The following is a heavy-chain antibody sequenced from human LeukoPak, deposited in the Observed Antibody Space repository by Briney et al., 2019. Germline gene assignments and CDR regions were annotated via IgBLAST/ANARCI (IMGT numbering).Heavy chain of an antibody. J-gene: IGHJ5*02. CDR2: INPNSGGT. CDR3: ARDYYDSSGYYYWFDP. Sequence: ASVKVSCKASGYTFTSYRISWVRQTPGQGLEWMGWINPNSGGTNYAQRFQGRVTMTRDTSISTAYMELSRLRSDDTAVYYCARDYYDSSGYYYWFDPWGQGTLVTVSS. CDR1: GYTFTSYR. V-gene: IGHV1-2*02. D-gene: IGHD3-22*01.